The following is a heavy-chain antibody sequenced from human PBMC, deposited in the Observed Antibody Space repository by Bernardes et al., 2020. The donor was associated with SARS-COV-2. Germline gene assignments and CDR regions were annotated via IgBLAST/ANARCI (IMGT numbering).Heavy chain of an antibody. CDR1: GGSISNYF. J-gene: IGHJ4*02. Sequence: TLSLTCTVSGGSISNYFWSWIRQPPGKGLEWIGHIYDTGSATYNPSLKSRVIISVDTSKNQFSLRLSSVTAADTAVYYCARGGPYGDNYYDYWGQGTLVTGSS. CDR3: ARGGPYGDNYYDY. CDR2: IYDTGSA. D-gene: IGHD4-17*01. V-gene: IGHV4-59*13.